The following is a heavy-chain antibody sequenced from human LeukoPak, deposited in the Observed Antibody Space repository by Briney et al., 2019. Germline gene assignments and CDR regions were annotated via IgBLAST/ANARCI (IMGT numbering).Heavy chain of an antibody. Sequence: KTSETLSLTCTVSGGSISSSSYYWGWIRQPPGKGLEWIGSIYYSGSTYYNPSLKSRVTISVDTSKNQFSLKLSSVTAADAAVYYCARHQYSSSRRLRTYSPNWFDPWGQGTLVTVSS. CDR3: ARHQYSSSRRLRTYSPNWFDP. J-gene: IGHJ5*02. D-gene: IGHD6-13*01. CDR1: GGSISSSSYY. CDR2: IYYSGST. V-gene: IGHV4-39*01.